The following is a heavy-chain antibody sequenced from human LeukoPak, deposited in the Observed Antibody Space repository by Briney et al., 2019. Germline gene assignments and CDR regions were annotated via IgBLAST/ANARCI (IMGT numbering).Heavy chain of an antibody. Sequence: PGRSLRLSCAASGFTFSSYGMHWVRQAPGKGLEWVADIWYGGSNKYYADSVKGRFTISRDNSKNTLYLQMNSLRAEDTAVYYCARENCSSTSCYDDYYYGMDVWGQGTTVTVSS. CDR1: GFTFSSYG. D-gene: IGHD2-2*01. CDR3: ARENCSSTSCYDDYYYGMDV. V-gene: IGHV3-33*01. CDR2: IWYGGSNK. J-gene: IGHJ6*02.